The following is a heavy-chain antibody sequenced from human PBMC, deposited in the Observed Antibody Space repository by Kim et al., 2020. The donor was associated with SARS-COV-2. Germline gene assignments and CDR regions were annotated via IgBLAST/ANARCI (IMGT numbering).Heavy chain of an antibody. D-gene: IGHD6-13*01. V-gene: IGHV3-21*01. CDR3: ARVPEIAAAGTR. Sequence: YYADSVKGRSTISRDNAKNSLYLQMNSLRAEDTAVYYCARVPEIAAAGTRWGQGTLVTVSS. J-gene: IGHJ4*02.